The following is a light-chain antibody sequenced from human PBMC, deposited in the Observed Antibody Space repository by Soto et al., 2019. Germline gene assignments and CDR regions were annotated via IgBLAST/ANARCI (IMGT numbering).Light chain of an antibody. CDR3: QQYGSSPET. CDR1: QSVSSSY. V-gene: IGKV3-20*01. J-gene: IGKJ1*01. CDR2: GAS. Sequence: EIVLTQSPGTLSLSPGERATLSCRASQSVSSSYLAWYQQKPGLAPRLLIYGASIRATGIPDRFSGSGSGADFTLTISRLEPEDFAVYYCQQYGSSPETFGQGTKVEIK.